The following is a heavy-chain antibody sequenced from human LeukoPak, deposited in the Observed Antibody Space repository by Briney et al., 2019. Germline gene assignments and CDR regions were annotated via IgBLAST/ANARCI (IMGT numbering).Heavy chain of an antibody. J-gene: IGHJ4*02. CDR1: GFTFSSYS. CDR3: ARDRGDYYDSSGYYFDMPYYFDY. CDR2: ISSSSSTI. D-gene: IGHD3-22*01. Sequence: PGGSLRLSCAASGFTFSSYSMNWVRQAPGKGLEWVSYISSSSSTIYYADSVKGRFTISRDNAKNSLYLQMNSLRAEDTAVYYCARDRGDYYDSSGYYFDMPYYFDYWGREPWSPSPQ. V-gene: IGHV3-48*01.